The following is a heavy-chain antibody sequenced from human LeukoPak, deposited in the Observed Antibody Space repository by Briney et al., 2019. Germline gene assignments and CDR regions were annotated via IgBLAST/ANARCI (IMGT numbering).Heavy chain of an antibody. V-gene: IGHV3-7*01. CDR1: GFSFGKYW. D-gene: IGHD6-13*01. CDR2: IKLDGSEK. Sequence: GGSLRLSCVASGFSFGKYWMSWVRQAPGKGLEWVANIKLDGSEKNYVDSVKGRFTISRDNSKNTLYLQMNSLRAEDTATYYCVKSGIAAAGQRGYFDYWGQGTLVTVSS. CDR3: VKSGIAAAGQRGYFDY. J-gene: IGHJ4*02.